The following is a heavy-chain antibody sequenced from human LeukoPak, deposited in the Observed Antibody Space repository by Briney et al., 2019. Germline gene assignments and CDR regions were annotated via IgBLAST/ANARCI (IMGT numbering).Heavy chain of an antibody. J-gene: IGHJ4*02. V-gene: IGHV4-30-4*02. CDR3: ARGSAHYGPTGY. Sequence: PSETLSLTCTVSGGSISSGDYYWSWIRQPPGKGLEWIGYIYYSGSTYYNPSLKSRVTISVDTSKNQFSLKLSSVTAADTAVYYCARGSAHYGPTGYWGQGTLVTVSS. D-gene: IGHD4-17*01. CDR2: IYYSGST. CDR1: GGSISSGDYY.